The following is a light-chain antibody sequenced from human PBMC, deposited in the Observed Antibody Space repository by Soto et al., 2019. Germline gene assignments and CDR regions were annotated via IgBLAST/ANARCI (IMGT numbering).Light chain of an antibody. V-gene: IGLV2-14*01. CDR3: SSYTTSSIRV. CDR1: SSDVGGYHS. J-gene: IGLJ2*01. Sequence: QSVLTQPASVSGSPGQSITISCTGTSSDVGGYHSVSWYQQHPGIAPKLMIYEVSNRPSGVSNRFSGSKSGNTASLTISGLQAEDEADYYCSSYTTSSIRVFGGGTKLTVL. CDR2: EVS.